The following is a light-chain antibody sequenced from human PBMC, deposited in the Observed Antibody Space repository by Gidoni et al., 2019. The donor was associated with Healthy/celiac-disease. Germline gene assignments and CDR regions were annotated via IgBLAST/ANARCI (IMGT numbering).Light chain of an antibody. J-gene: IGLJ2*01. CDR3: GTWDSSLSAGGV. Sequence: QSVLTQPPSVSAPPGPKVTISCSGSSSNIGNNYVSWYQQLTGTAPKLLIYDNNKRPSGIPDRFSGSKSGTSATLGITGLQTGDEADYYCGTWDSSLSAGGVFGGGTKLTVL. CDR2: DNN. CDR1: SSNIGNNY. V-gene: IGLV1-51*01.